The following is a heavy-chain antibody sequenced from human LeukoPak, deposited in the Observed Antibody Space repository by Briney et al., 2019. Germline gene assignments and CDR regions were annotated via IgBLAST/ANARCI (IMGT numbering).Heavy chain of an antibody. J-gene: IGHJ4*02. CDR2: ISGSGGST. CDR3: AKDVILGVIFSFDY. CDR1: GYTLSRCD. Sequence: GGSLSLFCAASGYTLSRCDMSCARQAPGKGLEWVSTISGSGGSTYYADSVKGRFTISRDNSKNTLYLQMNSLRAEDTAVYCCAKDVILGVIFSFDYWGQRTLVTVSS. D-gene: IGHD3-10*01. V-gene: IGHV3-23*01.